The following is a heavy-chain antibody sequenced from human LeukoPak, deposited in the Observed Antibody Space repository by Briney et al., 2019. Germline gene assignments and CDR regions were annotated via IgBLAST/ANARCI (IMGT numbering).Heavy chain of an antibody. Sequence: TSQTLSLTCTVSGGSISSGGYYWSWIRQPPGKGLEWIGYIYYSGSTNYNPSLKSRVTISVDTSKNQFSLKLSSVTAADTAVYYCAREVEWLDAFDVWGQGTMVTVSS. V-gene: IGHV4-61*08. CDR2: IYYSGST. CDR3: AREVEWLDAFDV. D-gene: IGHD6-19*01. CDR1: GGSISSGGYY. J-gene: IGHJ3*01.